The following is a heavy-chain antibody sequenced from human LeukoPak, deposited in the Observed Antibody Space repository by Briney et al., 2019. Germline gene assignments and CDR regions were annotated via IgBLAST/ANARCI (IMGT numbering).Heavy chain of an antibody. CDR2: INSDGSST. J-gene: IGHJ5*02. Sequence: GGSLRLSCAASGFTFSSYWMRWVRQAPGKGLVWVSRINSDGSSTSYADSVKGRFTISRDNAKNTLYLQMNSLRAEDTAVYYCARAAYCSGGSCYSVAWFDPWGQGTLVTVSS. CDR3: ARAAYCSGGSCYSVAWFDP. D-gene: IGHD2-15*01. CDR1: GFTFSSYW. V-gene: IGHV3-74*01.